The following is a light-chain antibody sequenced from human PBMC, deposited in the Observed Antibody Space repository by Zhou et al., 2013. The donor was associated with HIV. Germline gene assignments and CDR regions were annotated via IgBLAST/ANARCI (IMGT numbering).Light chain of an antibody. CDR3: QQSYTTPWT. CDR2: AAS. Sequence: DIQMTQSPSSLSASVGDRVTITCRSSQPIRNDLGWFQHKPGEGPRRLIYAASTLQSGVPSRFSGSGSGTDLTLTISNLHPDDFATYYCQQSYTTPWTFGQGTKVELK. CDR1: QPIRND. J-gene: IGKJ1*01. V-gene: IGKV1-39*01.